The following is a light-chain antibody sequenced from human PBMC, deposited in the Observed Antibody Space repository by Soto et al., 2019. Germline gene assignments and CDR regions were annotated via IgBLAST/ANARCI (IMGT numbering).Light chain of an antibody. J-gene: IGKJ3*01. CDR1: QSVSSY. V-gene: IGKV3-11*01. CDR2: DAS. Sequence: EIVLTQSPATLSLSPGERATLSCRASQSVSSYLAWYQQKPGQAPRLLIYDASNRATGIQARFSGSGSGTDFTLTIRSLEPEDFAVYYCKQRSNWPVTFGPGTKVDIK. CDR3: KQRSNWPVT.